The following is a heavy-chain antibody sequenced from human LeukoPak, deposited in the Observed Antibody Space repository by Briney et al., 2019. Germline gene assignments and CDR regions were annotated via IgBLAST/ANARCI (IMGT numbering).Heavy chain of an antibody. J-gene: IGHJ4*02. CDR3: ARVGARSGSYPDY. CDR2: IYYSGST. Sequence: SETLSLTCTVSGGSISSSSYYWGWIRQPPGKGLEWIGSIYYSGSTYYNPSLKSRVTISVDTSKNQFSLKLSSVTAADTAVYYCARVGARSGSYPDYWGQGTLVTVSS. V-gene: IGHV4-39*07. CDR1: GGSISSSSYY. D-gene: IGHD1-26*01.